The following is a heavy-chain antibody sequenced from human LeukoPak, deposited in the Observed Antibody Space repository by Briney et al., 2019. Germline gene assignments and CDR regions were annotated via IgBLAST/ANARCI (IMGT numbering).Heavy chain of an antibody. CDR2: VCGSGDST. CDR3: AKPPPASSSWLFDF. V-gene: IGHV3-23*01. D-gene: IGHD6-13*01. Sequence: GGSLRLSCAASGFTFSSYAMSWVRQAPGKGLEWVSTVCGSGDSTYYADSVKGRFTISRVNSKNTLYLQMNSLRAEDTAVYYCAKPPPASSSWLFDFWGQGTLVTVSS. CDR1: GFTFSSYA. J-gene: IGHJ4*02.